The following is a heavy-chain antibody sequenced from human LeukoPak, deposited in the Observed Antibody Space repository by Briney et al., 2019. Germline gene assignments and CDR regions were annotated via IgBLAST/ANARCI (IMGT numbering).Heavy chain of an antibody. Sequence: PSETLSLTCAVSGGSLSRGGYSWSWVRQPPGKGLEWVGYIYHGGRTYYKPSLKSRVTISVDRSKNQFSLKLSSVTAADTAVYYCASTSLDFYYYYGMDVCGQGTTVTVSS. CDR2: IYHGGRT. CDR3: ASTSLDFYYYYGMDV. J-gene: IGHJ6*02. D-gene: IGHD3/OR15-3a*01. CDR1: GGSLSRGGYS. V-gene: IGHV4-30-2*01.